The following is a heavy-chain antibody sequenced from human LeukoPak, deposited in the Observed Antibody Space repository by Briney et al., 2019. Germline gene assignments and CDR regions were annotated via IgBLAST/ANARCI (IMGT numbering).Heavy chain of an antibody. D-gene: IGHD5-12*01. CDR2: INHSGST. J-gene: IGHJ3*02. Sequence: PSETLSLTCAVYGGSFSGYYWSWIRQPPGKGLEWIGEINHSGSTNYNPSLKSRVTISVDTSQHQLSLKLGSVTAADTAVYYCARVRWLDIVATIDVLDDAFDIWGQGTMVTVSS. CDR3: ARVRWLDIVATIDVLDDAFDI. CDR1: GGSFSGYY. V-gene: IGHV4-34*01.